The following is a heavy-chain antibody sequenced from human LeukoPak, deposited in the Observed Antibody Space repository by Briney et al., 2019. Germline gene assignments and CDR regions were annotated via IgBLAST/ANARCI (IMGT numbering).Heavy chain of an antibody. V-gene: IGHV3-66*01. CDR2: IYSGGST. CDR3: ARGLGGKGGYFDY. CDR1: GFTVSSNY. Sequence: PGGSLRLSCAASGFTVSSNYMSWVRQAPGKGLEWVSVIYSGGSTYYADSVKGRFTISRDNSKNTLYLQMNSLRAEDTAVYYCARGLGGKGGYFDYWGQGTLVTVSS. D-gene: IGHD3-16*01. J-gene: IGHJ4*02.